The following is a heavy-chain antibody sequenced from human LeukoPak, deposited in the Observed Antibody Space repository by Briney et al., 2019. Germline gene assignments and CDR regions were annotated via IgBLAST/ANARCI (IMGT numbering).Heavy chain of an antibody. V-gene: IGHV3-53*01. Sequence: GGSLRLSCAASGFTVSSNYMSWVRQAPGKGLEWVSVINSGGSTYYADSVNGRFTISRDNSKNTLQLQDNSLRDEDTAVYYSARDPGTQTDDYGGRGTGVTVSA. J-gene: IGHJ4*02. CDR3: ARDPGTQTDDY. CDR2: INSGGST. CDR1: GFTVSSNY.